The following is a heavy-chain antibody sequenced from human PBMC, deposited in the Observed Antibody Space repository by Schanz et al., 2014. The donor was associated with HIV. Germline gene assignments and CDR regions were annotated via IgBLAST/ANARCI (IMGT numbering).Heavy chain of an antibody. Sequence: VHLVESGGDLVKPGGSLRLSCTASGFTFSSYWMHWVRQAPGKGLVWVSRINSDGSSTNYADSVKGRFTISRDNAKNTLYLQMNSLRAEDTAVYYCTNERGLNLFEYWGHGTLVFVSS. CDR2: INSDGSST. D-gene: IGHD1-1*01. CDR3: TNERGLNLFEY. J-gene: IGHJ4*01. V-gene: IGHV3-74*02. CDR1: GFTFSSYW.